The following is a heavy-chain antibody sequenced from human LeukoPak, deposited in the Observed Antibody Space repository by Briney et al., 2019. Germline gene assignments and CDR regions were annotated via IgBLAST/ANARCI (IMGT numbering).Heavy chain of an antibody. V-gene: IGHV1-46*01. J-gene: IGHJ6*03. Sequence: GASVKVSCKASGYTFTNYYMHWVRQAPGQGLEWMGIINPSGGSTSYAQKFQGRVTMTRDTSTSTVYMELSSLRSEDTAVYYCARDYPSNHMDVWGKGTTVTVSS. D-gene: IGHD3-16*02. CDR1: GYTFTNYY. CDR2: INPSGGST. CDR3: ARDYPSNHMDV.